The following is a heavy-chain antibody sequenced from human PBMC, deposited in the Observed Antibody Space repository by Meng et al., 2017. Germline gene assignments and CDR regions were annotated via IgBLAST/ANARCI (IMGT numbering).Heavy chain of an antibody. V-gene: IGHV3-7*01. Sequence: EGQLAEFGGGLAQPGGSLTLPCAASGLTFSSDWMSWVRQAPGKGLEWVANIKQDGSEKYYVDSVKGRFTISRDNAKNSLYLQMNSLRAEDTAVYYCARDVGRSGWYGFDPWGQGTLVTVSS. CDR3: ARDVGRSGWYGFDP. D-gene: IGHD6-19*01. CDR2: IKQDGSEK. J-gene: IGHJ5*02. CDR1: GLTFSSDW.